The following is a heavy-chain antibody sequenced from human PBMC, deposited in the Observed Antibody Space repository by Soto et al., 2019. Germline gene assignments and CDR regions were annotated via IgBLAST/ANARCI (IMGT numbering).Heavy chain of an antibody. CDR1: GFTFSSYW. J-gene: IGHJ6*02. CDR3: ARVHSLDYYGMDV. V-gene: IGHV3-74*01. CDR2: INPDGSST. D-gene: IGHD5-18*01. Sequence: RGSLRLSCAASGFTFSSYWMHWVRQAPGKGLVWVSRINPDGSSTSYADSVKGRFTISRDNAKNTLYLQMNSLRVEDTALYYCARVHSLDYYGMDVWGQGTTVTVSS.